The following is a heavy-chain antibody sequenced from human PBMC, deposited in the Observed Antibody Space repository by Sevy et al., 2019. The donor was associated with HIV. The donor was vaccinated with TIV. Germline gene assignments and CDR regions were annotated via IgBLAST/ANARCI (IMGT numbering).Heavy chain of an antibody. CDR1: GFIFSDYY. J-gene: IGHJ4*02. V-gene: IGHV3-11*01. Sequence: GGSLRLSCSGSGFIFSDYYMSWIRQAPGRGLEWVSYISGSGITYYSDSVEGRFTISRDNARKSLYLQMNSLRADDTAVYYCARDPLLGIAREVARGGYWGQGTLVTVSS. D-gene: IGHD2-2*03. CDR3: ARDPLLGIAREVARGGY. CDR2: ISGSGIT.